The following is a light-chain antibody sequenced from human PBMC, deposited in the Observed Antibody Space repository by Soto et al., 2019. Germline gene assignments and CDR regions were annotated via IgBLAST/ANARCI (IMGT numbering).Light chain of an antibody. Sequence: QSVLTQPPSVSGAPGQRVTISCTGSSSNIGAGYDVHWYQQLPATAPKLLIYGNSNRPSGVPDRFSGSKSGTSASLAITGLQAEDEADYYCQSYDSSLSAHVFGTGTKVTVL. V-gene: IGLV1-40*01. CDR2: GNS. CDR3: QSYDSSLSAHV. J-gene: IGLJ1*01. CDR1: SSNIGAGYD.